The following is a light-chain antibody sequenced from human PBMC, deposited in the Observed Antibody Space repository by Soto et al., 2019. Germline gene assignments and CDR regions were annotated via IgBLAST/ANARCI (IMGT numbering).Light chain of an antibody. CDR3: SSYAGRNTFV. CDR1: SSDVGGYNY. J-gene: IGLJ1*01. V-gene: IGLV2-8*01. CDR2: EVN. Sequence: QSALTQPPSASGSPGQSVTISCTGTSSDVGGYNYVSWYQQHPGKAPKLMIYEVNRRPSGVPDRFSGSKSGNTASLTVSGLQAEDEADYYCSSYAGRNTFVFGTGTKVTVL.